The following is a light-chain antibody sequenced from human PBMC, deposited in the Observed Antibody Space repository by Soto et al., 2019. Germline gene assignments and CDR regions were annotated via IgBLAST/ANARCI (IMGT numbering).Light chain of an antibody. CDR3: SSYTSSSTLVV. CDR2: DVS. Sequence: QSALTQPASVSGSPGQSITISCTGTSSDVGGYNYVSWYQQHPGKAPKLMIYDVSNRPSGVSNRFSGSQSGNTASLTISGLQAEGEVDYWCSSYTSSSTLVVFGTGTKVTVL. CDR1: SSDVGGYNY. V-gene: IGLV2-14*01. J-gene: IGLJ1*01.